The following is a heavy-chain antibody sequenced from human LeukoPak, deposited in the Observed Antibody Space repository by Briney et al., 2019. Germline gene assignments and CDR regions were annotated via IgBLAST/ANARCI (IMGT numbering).Heavy chain of an antibody. CDR3: AREEALTRYCSSTSCYTQSGWFDP. J-gene: IGHJ5*02. V-gene: IGHV1-69*05. Sequence: GASVKVSCKASGGTFSSYAISWVRQAPGQGLEWMGGIIPIFGTANYAQKFQGRVTITTDESTSTAYMELSSLRSEDTAVYYCAREEALTRYCSSTSCYTQSGWFDPWGQGTLVTVSS. CDR1: GGTFSSYA. CDR2: IIPIFGTA. D-gene: IGHD2-2*02.